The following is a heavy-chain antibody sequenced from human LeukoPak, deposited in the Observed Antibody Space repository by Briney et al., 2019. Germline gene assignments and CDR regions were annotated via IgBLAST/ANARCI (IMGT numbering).Heavy chain of an antibody. V-gene: IGHV1-18*01. D-gene: IGHD6-19*01. CDR1: GYTFTSYG. Sequence: ASVKVSCKASGYTFTSYGISWVRQAPGQGLEWMGWISAYNGNTNYAQKLQGRVTMTTDTSTSTAYMELRSLRSDDTAVYYCARDRNQWLAYYYYYYMDVWGKGTTVTVSS. J-gene: IGHJ6*03. CDR3: ARDRNQWLAYYYYYYMDV. CDR2: ISAYNGNT.